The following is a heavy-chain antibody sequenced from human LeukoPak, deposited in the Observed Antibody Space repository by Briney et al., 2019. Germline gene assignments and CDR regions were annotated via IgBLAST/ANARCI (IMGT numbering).Heavy chain of an antibody. CDR1: GFTFSSYS. Sequence: GGSLRLSCAASGFTFSSYSMNWVRQAPGKGLEWVSSISSSSSYIYYADSVKGRFTISRDNAKNSLYLQMNNLRAEDTAVYYCARVLDGVGHGMDVWGQGTTVTVSS. CDR3: ARVLDGVGHGMDV. J-gene: IGHJ6*02. V-gene: IGHV3-21*01. D-gene: IGHD2-8*01. CDR2: ISSSSSYI.